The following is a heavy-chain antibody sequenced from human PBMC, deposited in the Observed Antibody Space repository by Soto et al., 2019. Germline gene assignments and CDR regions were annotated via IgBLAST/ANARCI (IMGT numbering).Heavy chain of an antibody. V-gene: IGHV1-46*04. Sequence: ASVKVSCKASGYTFTSYYMHWVRQAPGQGLEWMGIINPRGGNTIQYADSVRGRFTISRDNAKNSLYLQMNSLRAEDTAVYYCARYSEMDVWGKGTTVTVSS. D-gene: IGHD2-21*01. CDR3: ARYSEMDV. CDR1: GYTFTSYY. J-gene: IGHJ6*04. CDR2: INPRGGNT.